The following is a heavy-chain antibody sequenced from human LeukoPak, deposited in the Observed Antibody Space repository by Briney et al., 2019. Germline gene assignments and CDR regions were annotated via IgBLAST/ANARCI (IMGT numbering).Heavy chain of an antibody. CDR1: GGSISSSSYY. V-gene: IGHV4-61*02. CDR2: IYSSGST. CDR3: SRGLVYSSGYDHGSDV. D-gene: IGHD6-19*01. J-gene: IGHJ6*02. Sequence: MASETLSLTCTVSGGSISSSSYYWTWIRQSAGKGLEWIGRIYSSGSTDYNPSLKSRVTVSLDPSKNQISLELTSVTAADTAVYYCSRGLVYSSGYDHGSDVWGQGTTVTVSS.